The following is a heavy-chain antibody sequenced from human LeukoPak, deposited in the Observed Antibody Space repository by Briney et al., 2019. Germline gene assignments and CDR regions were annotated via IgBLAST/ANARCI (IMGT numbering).Heavy chain of an antibody. V-gene: IGHV3-48*04. CDR1: GFNFSNYG. CDR2: ISSSGSTI. D-gene: IGHD3-3*01. CDR3: ARDSYYDFWSGYYMFDY. Sequence: GGSLRLSCAASGFNFSNYGMHWVRQAPGKGLEWVSYISSSGSTIYYADSVKGRFTISRDNAKNSLYLQMNSLRAEDTAVYYCARDSYYDFWSGYYMFDYWGQGTLVTVSS. J-gene: IGHJ4*02.